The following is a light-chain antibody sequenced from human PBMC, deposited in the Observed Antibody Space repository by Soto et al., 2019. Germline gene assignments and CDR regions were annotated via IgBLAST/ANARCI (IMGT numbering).Light chain of an antibody. Sequence: EIVLTQSPGTLSLSPGERATISCRASQSVTSSYLAWYQHKPGQAPRLLIYGASSRGTDIPDRFSGSGSGADIALTISRLEPEDVAVYYCQQYGRSPPLYTFGQGTKLEIK. J-gene: IGKJ2*01. CDR3: QQYGRSPPLYT. V-gene: IGKV3-20*01. CDR2: GAS. CDR1: QSVTSSY.